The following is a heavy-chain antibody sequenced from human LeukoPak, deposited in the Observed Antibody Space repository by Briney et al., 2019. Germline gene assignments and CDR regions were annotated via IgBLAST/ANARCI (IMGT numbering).Heavy chain of an antibody. CDR3: AKPEAIAVAGRYDY. CDR1: GFTFSSYA. Sequence: AGGSLRLSCAASGFTFSSYAMTWVRQAPGKGLEWVSAISGSGGSTYYADSVKGRFTISRDNSKNTLYLQMNSLRAEDTAVYYCAKPEAIAVAGRYDYWGQGTLVTVSS. CDR2: ISGSGGST. J-gene: IGHJ4*02. D-gene: IGHD6-19*01. V-gene: IGHV3-23*01.